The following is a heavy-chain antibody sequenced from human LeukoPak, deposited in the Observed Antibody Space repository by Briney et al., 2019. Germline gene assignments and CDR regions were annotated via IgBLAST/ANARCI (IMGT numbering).Heavy chain of an antibody. CDR2: IYTSGST. D-gene: IGHD2-2*01. Sequence: SETLSLTCTVSGGSISSYYWSGIRQPAGKGLEWIGRIYTSGSTNYNPSLKSRVTISVDKSKNQFSLKLSSVTAADTAVYYCARDLYCSSTSCRANNWFDPWGQGTLVTVSS. CDR3: ARDLYCSSTSCRANNWFDP. J-gene: IGHJ5*02. V-gene: IGHV4-4*07. CDR1: GGSISSYY.